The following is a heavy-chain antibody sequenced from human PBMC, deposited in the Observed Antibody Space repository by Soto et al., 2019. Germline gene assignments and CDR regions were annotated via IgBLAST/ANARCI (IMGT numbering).Heavy chain of an antibody. D-gene: IGHD3-10*01. CDR2: MNPNSGNT. CDR3: ARGINYYDSGDDAFDI. V-gene: IGHV1-8*01. CDR1: GYTFTSYD. Sequence: QVQLVQSGAEVKKSGASVKVSCKASGYTFTSYDINWVRQATGQGLEWMGWMNPNSGNTGYAQKFQGRVNMTRNTSISTAYMELRSLRSEDTAVYYCARGINYYDSGDDAFDIWGQGTMVTVSS. J-gene: IGHJ3*02.